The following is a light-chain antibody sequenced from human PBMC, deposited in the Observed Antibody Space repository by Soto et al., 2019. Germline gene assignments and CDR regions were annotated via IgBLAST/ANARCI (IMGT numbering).Light chain of an antibody. CDR3: TSYTGDDFTFI. CDR1: SSDICSYDY. V-gene: IGLV2-8*01. CDR2: EVS. J-gene: IGLJ1*01. Sequence: QSVLTQPPSASGSLGQSVTISCTGTSSDICSYDYVSWYQQHPGRAPKLIIFEVSKRPSGVPDRFSGSKSGNTASLIVSGLQPDDEAEYHCTSYTGDDFTFIFGTGTKVTVL.